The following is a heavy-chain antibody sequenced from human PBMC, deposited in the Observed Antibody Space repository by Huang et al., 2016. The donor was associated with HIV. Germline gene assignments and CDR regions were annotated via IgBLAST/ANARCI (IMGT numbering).Heavy chain of an antibody. CDR3: ARVPSDQYSDY. CDR2: GSTYSVYT. D-gene: IGHD2-21*01. CDR1: GYTFSIYG. V-gene: IGHV1-18*01. Sequence: QIQLVQSGPEVKKPGASVKVSCKASGYTFSIYGISWVRQAPGQGPEWMGWGSTYSVYTNYSQKVQGRVTMTTDTSTSTADMDLRSLTSDDTAVYYCARVPSDQYSDYWGQGTLVTVSS. J-gene: IGHJ4*02.